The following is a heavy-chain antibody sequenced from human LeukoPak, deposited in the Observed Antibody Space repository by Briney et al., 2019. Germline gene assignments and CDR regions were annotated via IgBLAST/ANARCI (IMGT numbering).Heavy chain of an antibody. V-gene: IGHV4-59*08. CDR1: GGSISSYY. CDR2: IYYSGST. J-gene: IGHJ4*02. Sequence: SETLSLTCTVSGGSISSYYWSWIRQPPGKGLEWIGYIYYSGSTNYNPSPKSRVTISVDTSKNQFSLKLSSVTAADTAVYYCARHDYNTGSGSYILDYWGQGTLATVSS. CDR3: ARHDYNTGSGSYILDY. D-gene: IGHD3-10*01.